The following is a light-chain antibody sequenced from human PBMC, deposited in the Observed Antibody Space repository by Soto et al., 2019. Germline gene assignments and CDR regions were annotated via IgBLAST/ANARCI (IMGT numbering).Light chain of an antibody. J-gene: IGLJ1*01. Sequence: QSALTQPASVSGSPGQSITISCSGTSSDVGRYNAVSWYQQHPGKVPQLMIYDVSIRPSGISDRFPASKSGNMASLTISGLQAEDEADYYCSSYTVSGSYVFGTGTKLTVL. CDR3: SSYTVSGSYV. CDR2: DVS. V-gene: IGLV2-14*03. CDR1: SSDVGRYNA.